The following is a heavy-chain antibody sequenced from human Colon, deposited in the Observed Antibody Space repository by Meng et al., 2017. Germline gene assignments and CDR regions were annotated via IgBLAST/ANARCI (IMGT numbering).Heavy chain of an antibody. CDR2: IYYTGST. CDR1: GGSVSSGSYY. CDR3: ARGPLDC. V-gene: IGHV4-61*01. J-gene: IGHJ4*02. Sequence: VQLQASGPGLVGPSETLSLTCTVSGGSVSSGSYYWSWIRQPPGKGLEWIGYIYYTGSTNYNPSLKSRVTISVDTSKNQFSLKLSSVTAADTAVYYCARGPLDCWGQGTLVTVSS.